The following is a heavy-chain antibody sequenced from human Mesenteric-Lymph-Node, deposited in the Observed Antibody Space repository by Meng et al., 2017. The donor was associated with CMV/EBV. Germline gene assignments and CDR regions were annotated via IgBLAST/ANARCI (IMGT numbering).Heavy chain of an antibody. CDR1: GFTFSYYN. CDR3: ARDCSSSSCYSS. V-gene: IGHV3-21*01. D-gene: IGHD2-2*02. CDR2: ISSSSGSYI. Sequence: GSLKISCAASGFTFSYYNMNWVRQAPGKGLEWVSSISSSSGSYIYYAESVKGRSTISRDNAKNLLYLQMNSLRAEDTAVYYCARDCSSSSCYSSWGQGTLVTVSS. J-gene: IGHJ5*02.